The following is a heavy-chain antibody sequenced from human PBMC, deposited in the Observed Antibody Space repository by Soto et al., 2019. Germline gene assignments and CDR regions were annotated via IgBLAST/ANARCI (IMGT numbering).Heavy chain of an antibody. CDR1: GGTFISYS. CDR2: IIPNLGIA. J-gene: IGHJ5*02. V-gene: IGHV1-69*02. CDR3: ARYGSEWNWFDP. D-gene: IGHD3-10*01. Sequence: QVQLVQSGAEVKKPGSSVKVSCKASGGTFISYSISWVRQAPGQGLEWMGRIIPNLGIANYAQKFQGRVTITAEKSTSTVDMELSRLRPDDTAVYYCARYGSEWNWFDPWGQGTLVTVSS.